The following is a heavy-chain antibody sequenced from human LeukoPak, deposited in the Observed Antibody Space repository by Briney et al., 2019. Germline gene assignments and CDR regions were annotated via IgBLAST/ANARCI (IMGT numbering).Heavy chain of an antibody. Sequence: PGGSLRLSCAASGFTFSSYEMNWVRQAPGKGLEWVSYISSSGSTIYYTDSVKGRFTISRDNAKNSLYLQMSSLRAEDTAVYYRARGTTTFDYWGQGTLVTVSS. D-gene: IGHD2-2*01. CDR3: ARGTTTFDY. CDR2: ISSSGSTI. J-gene: IGHJ4*02. V-gene: IGHV3-48*03. CDR1: GFTFSSYE.